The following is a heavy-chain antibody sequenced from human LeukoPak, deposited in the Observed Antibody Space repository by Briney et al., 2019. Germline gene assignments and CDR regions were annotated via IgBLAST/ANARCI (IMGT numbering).Heavy chain of an antibody. CDR3: AKDAIF. CDR2: ITDDGYNT. J-gene: IGHJ4*02. CDR1: GFTFSAFA. D-gene: IGHD2-21*01. Sequence: GGSLRLSCAASGFTFSAFAMTWVRQAPGKGLEWVSTITDDGYNTYSADSVKGRITFSRDNSKNTLSLQLRSLRAEDTAVYYCAKDAIFGGQGTLVTVSS. V-gene: IGHV3-23*01.